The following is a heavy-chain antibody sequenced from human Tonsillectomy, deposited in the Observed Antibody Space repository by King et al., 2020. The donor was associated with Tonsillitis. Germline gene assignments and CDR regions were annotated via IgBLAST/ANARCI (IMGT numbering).Heavy chain of an antibody. J-gene: IGHJ4*02. CDR1: GCTFSSHA. CDR3: ARGLYDSSGFTLGF. D-gene: IGHD3-22*01. Sequence: VQLVQSGAEVKKPGSSVKVSCKASGCTFSSHAISWVRQAPGQGFEWMGRIIPLIGSGNYAQKFQGRVTINADKSTSTVYMELNSLRSEDTAVYYCARGLYDSSGFTLGFWGQGTLVTVSS. V-gene: IGHV1-69*04. CDR2: IIPLIGSG.